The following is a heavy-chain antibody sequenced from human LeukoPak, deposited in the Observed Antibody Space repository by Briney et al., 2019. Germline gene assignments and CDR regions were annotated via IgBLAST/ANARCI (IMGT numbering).Heavy chain of an antibody. Sequence: GASVKVSCKASGYTFTTLDINWVRQATGQGLEWMGWINPNSGNTGSAQKFQGRVTITRDTSASTAYMELSSLRSEDTAVYYCAREREQWLVQGYFQHWGQGTLVTVSS. D-gene: IGHD6-19*01. V-gene: IGHV1-8*03. CDR1: GYTFTTLD. J-gene: IGHJ1*01. CDR2: INPNSGNT. CDR3: AREREQWLVQGYFQH.